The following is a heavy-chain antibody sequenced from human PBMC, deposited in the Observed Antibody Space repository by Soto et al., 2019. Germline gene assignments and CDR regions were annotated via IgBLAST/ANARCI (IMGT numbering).Heavy chain of an antibody. V-gene: IGHV1-69*01. CDR1: GGTFGSYA. CDR2: IIPVSGAA. CDR3: ATAVGGRSTYCTLDY. D-gene: IGHD2-2*01. J-gene: IGHJ4*02. Sequence: QVQLVQSGAEVKKPGSSVKVSCKASGGTFGSYAFSCVRQAPGQGLEWMGGIIPVSGAAHYAQKFQGRVTITADESTSTAFTELSSRSSQDTDVYYCATAVGGRSTYCTLDYWGQGTRVIVSS.